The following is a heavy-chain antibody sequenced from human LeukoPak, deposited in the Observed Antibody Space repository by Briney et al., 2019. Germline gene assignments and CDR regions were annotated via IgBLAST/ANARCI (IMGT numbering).Heavy chain of an antibody. D-gene: IGHD2-2*02. CDR2: ISSSSSYI. V-gene: IGHV3-21*01. Sequence: GGSLRLSCAASGFTFSSYSMNWVRQAPGKGLEWVSSISSSSSYIYYADSVKGRFTISRDNAKNSLYLQMNSPRAEDTAVYYCASGFYCSSTSCYRFDYWGQGTLVTVSS. J-gene: IGHJ4*02. CDR3: ASGFYCSSTSCYRFDY. CDR1: GFTFSSYS.